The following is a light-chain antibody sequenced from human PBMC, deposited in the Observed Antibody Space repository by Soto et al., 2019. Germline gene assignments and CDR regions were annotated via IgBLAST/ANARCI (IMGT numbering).Light chain of an antibody. V-gene: IGLV2-23*02. CDR2: EVN. CDR1: SSNVGSYKL. CDR3: CSSGRSPTSV. Sequence: QSALTQPASVSGSPGQSITISCTGTSSNVGSYKLVSWYQQHPGKAPKLMILEVNKRPSGVSNRFSGSKSGNTASLTISGLKVEYEADYYCCSSGRSPTSVFGTGPNSTVL. J-gene: IGLJ1*01.